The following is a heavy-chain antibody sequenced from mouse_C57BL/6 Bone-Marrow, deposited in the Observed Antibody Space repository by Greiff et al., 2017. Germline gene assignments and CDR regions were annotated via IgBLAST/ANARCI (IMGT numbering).Heavy chain of an antibody. V-gene: IGHV1-39*01. J-gene: IGHJ4*01. CDR2: INPNYGTT. CDR1: GYSFTDYN. D-gene: IGHD2-4*01. Sequence: EVQLVESGPELVKPGASVKISCKASGYSFTDYNMNWVKQSNGKSLEWIGVINPNYGTTSYNQKFKGKATLTVDQSSSTADMQLDSLTSEDSAVYYCARGYDYDYAMDYWGQGTSVTVSS. CDR3: ARGYDYDYAMDY.